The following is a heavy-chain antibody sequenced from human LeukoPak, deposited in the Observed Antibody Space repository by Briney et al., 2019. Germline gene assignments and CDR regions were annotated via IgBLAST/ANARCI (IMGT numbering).Heavy chain of an antibody. CDR1: GGSFSGYY. Sequence: PSDTLSLTCAVYGGSFSGYYWSWLRQPPGKGLEWIGEINHSGSTNYNPSLKSRVTISVDTSKNQFSLKLSSVTAADTAVYYCARHPNYYDSSGYYAPFDYWGQGTLVTVSS. D-gene: IGHD3-22*01. V-gene: IGHV4-34*01. CDR2: INHSGST. CDR3: ARHPNYYDSSGYYAPFDY. J-gene: IGHJ4*02.